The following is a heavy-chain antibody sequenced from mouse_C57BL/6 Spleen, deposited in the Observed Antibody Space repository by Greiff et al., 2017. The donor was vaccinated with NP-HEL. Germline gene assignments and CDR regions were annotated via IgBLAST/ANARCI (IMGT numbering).Heavy chain of an antibody. Sequence: VQLQQSGGGLVKPGGSLKLSCAASGFTFSDYGMHWVRQAPEKGLEWVAYISSGSSTIYYADTVKGRFTISRDNAKNTLFLQMTSLRSEDTAMYYCARRTTVVATGAMDYWGQGTSVTVSS. CDR3: ARRTTVVATGAMDY. CDR1: GFTFSDYG. J-gene: IGHJ4*01. CDR2: ISSGSSTI. D-gene: IGHD1-1*01. V-gene: IGHV5-17*01.